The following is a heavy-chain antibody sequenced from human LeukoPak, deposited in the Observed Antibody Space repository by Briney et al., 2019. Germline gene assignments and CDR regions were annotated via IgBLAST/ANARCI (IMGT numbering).Heavy chain of an antibody. CDR1: GFTVSSNY. Sequence: GGSLRLSCAASGFTVSSNYMSWVRQAPGKGLEWVSVIYSGGSTYYADSVKGRFTISRDNSKNTLCLQMNSLRAEDTAVYYCARADRVSIAAAGYYFDYWGQGTLVTVSS. D-gene: IGHD6-13*01. V-gene: IGHV3-53*01. CDR2: IYSGGST. J-gene: IGHJ4*02. CDR3: ARADRVSIAAAGYYFDY.